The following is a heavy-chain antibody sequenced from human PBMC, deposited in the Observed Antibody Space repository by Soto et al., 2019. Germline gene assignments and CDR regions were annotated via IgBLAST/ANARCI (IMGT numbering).Heavy chain of an antibody. CDR2: TYYRSKWYN. V-gene: IGHV6-1*01. CDR3: EREGPEVAVAGPGWN. J-gene: IGHJ4*02. CDR1: GDSVSSNSGA. D-gene: IGHD6-19*01. Sequence: QTLSLTCVISGDSVSSNSGAWNWIRQSPSRGLEWLGRTYYRSKWYNEYAVSVKGRISINPDTSKNQFSLQLNSVTPEDSAVYYCEREGPEVAVAGPGWNWGQGTLVTVSS.